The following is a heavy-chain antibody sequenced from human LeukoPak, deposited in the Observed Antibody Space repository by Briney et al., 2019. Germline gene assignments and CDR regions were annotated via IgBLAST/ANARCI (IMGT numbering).Heavy chain of an antibody. CDR2: IYSSGST. Sequence: SETLSLTCSVSGGSISSGSYDWSWIRQPAGKGLEWTGRIYSSGSTNYNPSLMSRVSISVDTSKNQFSLKMTSVTAADTAVYYCARSRRGYSGYDYWGQGTLVTVSS. V-gene: IGHV4-61*02. CDR3: ARSRRGYSGYDY. J-gene: IGHJ4*02. CDR1: GGSISSGSYD. D-gene: IGHD5-12*01.